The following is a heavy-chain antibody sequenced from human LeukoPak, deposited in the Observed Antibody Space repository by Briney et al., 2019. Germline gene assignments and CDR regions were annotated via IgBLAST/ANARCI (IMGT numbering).Heavy chain of an antibody. CDR2: INSDGSST. V-gene: IGHV3-74*01. J-gene: IGHJ3*02. CDR1: GFTFSSYW. Sequence: GGSLRLSCAASGFTFSSYWMHWVRQAPGKGLVWVSRINSDGSSTSYADSVKGRFTISRDNAKNTLYLQMNSLRAEDTAVYYCAPSGWLQLPDAFDIWGQGIMVTVSS. D-gene: IGHD5-24*01. CDR3: APSGWLQLPDAFDI.